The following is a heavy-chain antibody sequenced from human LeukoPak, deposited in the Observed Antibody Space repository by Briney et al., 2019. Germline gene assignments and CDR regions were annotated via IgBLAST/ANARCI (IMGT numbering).Heavy chain of an antibody. CDR1: GFTFSSHA. J-gene: IGHJ4*02. D-gene: IGHD2-2*01. Sequence: GGSLRLSCAASGFTFSSHALSWVRQAPGKGLEWVSSLSGSGYSTYYADSVKGRFTISRDNSKNTVYLQMNSLRAEDAAVYYCAKDPYGTRYFDYWGQGTLVTVSS. CDR2: LSGSGYST. V-gene: IGHV3-23*01. CDR3: AKDPYGTRYFDY.